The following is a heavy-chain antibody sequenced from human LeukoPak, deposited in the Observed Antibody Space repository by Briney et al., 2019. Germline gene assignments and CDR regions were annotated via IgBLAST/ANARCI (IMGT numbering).Heavy chain of an antibody. Sequence: GGSLRLSCAASGFTFSNAWTTWVRQAPGKGLEWVSAISGSGGSTYYADSVKGRFTISRDNSKNTLYLQMNSLRAEDTAVYYCAKDHPVLRFLEWLGGMDVWGKGTTVTVSS. CDR3: AKDHPVLRFLEWLGGMDV. J-gene: IGHJ6*03. CDR2: ISGSGGST. D-gene: IGHD3-3*01. CDR1: GFTFSNAW. V-gene: IGHV3-23*01.